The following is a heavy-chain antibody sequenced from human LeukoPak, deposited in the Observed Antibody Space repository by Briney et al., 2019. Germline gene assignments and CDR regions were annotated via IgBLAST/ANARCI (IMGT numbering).Heavy chain of an antibody. CDR2: IYYTGSS. V-gene: IGHV4-39*07. CDR3: TRAASSGPLFTYHMDV. J-gene: IGHJ6*03. CDR1: GGSIRSSDDY. D-gene: IGHD3-22*01. Sequence: SETLSLTCSVSGGSIRSSDDYWGFVRQTPGKGLEWMGSIYYTGSSHYNPSLKSRATISVDTPKNQFSLKLTSVTAADTAVYYCTRAASSGPLFTYHMDVWGKGTTVTVSS.